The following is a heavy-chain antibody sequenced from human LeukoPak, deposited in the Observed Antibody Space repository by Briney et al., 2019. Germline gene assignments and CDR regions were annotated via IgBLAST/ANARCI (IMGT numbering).Heavy chain of an antibody. CDR3: ARGRYSSGWYCIDY. V-gene: IGHV1-3*01. J-gene: IGHJ4*02. D-gene: IGHD6-19*01. CDR1: GYTFTSYA. CDR2: INAGNGNT. Sequence: RASVKVCCKASGYTFTSYAMHWVRQAPGQRLEWMGWINAGNGNTKYSQKFQGRVTITRDTSASTAYMELSSLRSEDTAVYYCARGRYSSGWYCIDYWGQGTLVTVSS.